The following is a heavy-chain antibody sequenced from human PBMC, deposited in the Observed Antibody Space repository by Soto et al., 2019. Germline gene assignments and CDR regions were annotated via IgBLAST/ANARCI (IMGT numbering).Heavy chain of an antibody. Sequence: GGSLRLSCAASGFTFSSYWMSWVRQAPGKGLEWVANIKQDGSEKYYVDSVKGRFTISRDNAKNSLYLQMNSLRAEDTAVYYCATGGLWFGEALPFYYYYGMDVWGQGTTVTVSS. D-gene: IGHD3-10*01. CDR3: ATGGLWFGEALPFYYYYGMDV. CDR1: GFTFSSYW. V-gene: IGHV3-7*01. J-gene: IGHJ6*02. CDR2: IKQDGSEK.